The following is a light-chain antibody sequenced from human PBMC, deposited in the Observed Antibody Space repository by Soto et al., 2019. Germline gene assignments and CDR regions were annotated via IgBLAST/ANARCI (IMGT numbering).Light chain of an antibody. CDR2: GAS. J-gene: IGKJ5*01. CDR3: QQYGSSLSIT. CDR1: QSVSSSY. V-gene: IGKV3-20*01. Sequence: EIVLTQSPATLSLSPGERATLSCRASQSVSSSYLAWYQQKPGQAPRLXXYGASSRATGIPDRFSGSVSGTDFTLTISRLETEDFAVYYGQQYGSSLSITFGQGTRLEIK.